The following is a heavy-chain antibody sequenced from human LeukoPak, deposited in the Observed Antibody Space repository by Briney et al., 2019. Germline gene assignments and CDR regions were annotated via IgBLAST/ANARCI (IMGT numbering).Heavy chain of an antibody. Sequence: GGSLRLSCAASGFTVSSNYMSWVRQAPGKGLEWVSVIYSGGSTYYADSVKGRFTISRDNSKNTLYLQMNSLRAEDTAVYYCARVSTMGTLDAFDIWGQGTMVTVSS. J-gene: IGHJ3*02. CDR2: IYSGGST. CDR1: GFTVSSNY. CDR3: ARVSTMGTLDAFDI. V-gene: IGHV3-66*01. D-gene: IGHD5/OR15-5a*01.